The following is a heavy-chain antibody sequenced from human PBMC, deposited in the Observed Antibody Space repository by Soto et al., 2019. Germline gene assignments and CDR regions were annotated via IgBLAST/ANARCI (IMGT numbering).Heavy chain of an antibody. CDR2: INHSGST. Sequence: QVQLQQWGAGLLKPSETLSLTCAVYGGSFSGYYWSWIRQPPGKGLEWIGEINHSGSTNYNPSLTSRVTISVDTSKNQFSLKLSSVTAADTAVYYCGYGYYMDVWGKGTTVTVSS. J-gene: IGHJ6*03. CDR1: GGSFSGYY. V-gene: IGHV4-34*01. CDR3: GYGYYMDV. D-gene: IGHD4-17*01.